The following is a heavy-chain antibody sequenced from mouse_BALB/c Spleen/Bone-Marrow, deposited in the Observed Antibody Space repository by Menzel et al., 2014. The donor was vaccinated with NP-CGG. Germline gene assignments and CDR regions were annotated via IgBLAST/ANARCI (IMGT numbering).Heavy chain of an antibody. CDR1: GFTFSSYT. Sequence: DVMLVESGGGLVKPGGSLKLSCAASGFTFSSYTMSWVRQTPEKRLERVATISRGGSYTYYPGSVKGRFAISRDNAKNTLYLQMSSLKSEDTAMYYCTRDLYYGYYYYAMDYWGQGTSVTVSS. D-gene: IGHD2-3*01. CDR2: ISRGGSYT. V-gene: IGHV5-6-4*01. J-gene: IGHJ4*01. CDR3: TRDLYYGYYYYAMDY.